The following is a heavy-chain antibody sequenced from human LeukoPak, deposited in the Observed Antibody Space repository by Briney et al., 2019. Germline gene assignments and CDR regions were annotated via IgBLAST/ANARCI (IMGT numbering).Heavy chain of an antibody. J-gene: IGHJ6*01. V-gene: IGHV3-48*03. CDR2: ISSRGSTI. CDR3: AELGITMIGGV. CDR1: GFTSSSYE. D-gene: IGHD3-10*02. Sequence: GGSLRLSCAASGFTSSSYEMNWVRQAPGKGLEWVSYISSRGSTIYYADSVKGRFTISRDNAKSSLYLQMNRLRAEDTAVYYCAELGITMIGGVWGKGTTVTISS.